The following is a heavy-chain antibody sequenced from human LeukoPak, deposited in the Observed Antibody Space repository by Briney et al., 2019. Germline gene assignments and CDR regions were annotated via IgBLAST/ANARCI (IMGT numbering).Heavy chain of an antibody. CDR3: GVCSGGSCYFDY. Sequence: SETLSLTCAVAGASTSNSNWWTWVRQPPGKGLEWIGEIYHSGSTNYKPSLKSRATISVDTSKNQFSLKLSSVTAADTAVYYCGVCSGGSCYFDYWGQGTLVTVSS. D-gene: IGHD2-15*01. CDR1: GASTSNSNW. J-gene: IGHJ4*02. V-gene: IGHV4-4*02. CDR2: IYHSGST.